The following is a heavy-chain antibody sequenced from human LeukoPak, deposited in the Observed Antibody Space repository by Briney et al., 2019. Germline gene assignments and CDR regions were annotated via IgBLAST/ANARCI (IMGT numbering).Heavy chain of an antibody. D-gene: IGHD3-22*01. CDR1: GGSISSYY. Sequence: PSETLSLTCTVSGGSISSYYWSWIRQPAGKGLEWIGRVYISGSTNYNPSLKSRVTMSVDTPKNQFSLKLSSVTAADTAVFYCASLTTADAFDIWGQGTMVTVSS. J-gene: IGHJ3*02. CDR2: VYISGST. CDR3: ASLTTADAFDI. V-gene: IGHV4-4*07.